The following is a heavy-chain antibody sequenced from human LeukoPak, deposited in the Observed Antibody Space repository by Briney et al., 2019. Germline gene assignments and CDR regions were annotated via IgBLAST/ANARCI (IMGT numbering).Heavy chain of an antibody. Sequence: TGGSLRLSCAASGFTVSSNYMSWVRQAPGKGLEWVSVIYSGGSTYYADSVKGRFTISRDNSKNTLYLQMNSLRAEDTAVYYCAKLDYYDSSGYYQGDFDYWGQGTLVTVSS. CDR1: GFTVSSNY. CDR2: IYSGGST. V-gene: IGHV3-53*01. D-gene: IGHD3-22*01. CDR3: AKLDYYDSSGYYQGDFDY. J-gene: IGHJ4*02.